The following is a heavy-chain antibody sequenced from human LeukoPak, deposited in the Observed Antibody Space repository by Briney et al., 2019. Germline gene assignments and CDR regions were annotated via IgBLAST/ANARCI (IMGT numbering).Heavy chain of an antibody. Sequence: ASVKVSCKASGYTFTNYGISWVRQAPGQGLEWMGWISAYNGNTNYAQKLQGRVTMTTDTSTSTAYMELRSLRSDDTAVYYCARDRRLRRDDYSAYSADYWGQGTLVTVSS. CDR1: GYTFTNYG. CDR2: ISAYNGNT. D-gene: IGHD4-11*01. CDR3: ARDRRLRRDDYSAYSADY. V-gene: IGHV1-18*01. J-gene: IGHJ4*02.